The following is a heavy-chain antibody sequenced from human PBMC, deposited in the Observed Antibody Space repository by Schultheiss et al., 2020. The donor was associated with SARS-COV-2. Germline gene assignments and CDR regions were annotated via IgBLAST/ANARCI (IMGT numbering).Heavy chain of an antibody. CDR2: IYHSGST. CDR3: ARTPATTAISMDH. CDR1: GGSISSSNW. D-gene: IGHD4-17*01. V-gene: IGHV4-4*02. Sequence: SETLSLTCAVSGGSISSSNWWSWVRQPPGKGLEWIGEIYHSGSTNYNPSLKSRVTISVDKSKNQFSLKLSSVTAADTDVYYCARTPATTAISMDHWGQGTLVTVSS. J-gene: IGHJ4*02.